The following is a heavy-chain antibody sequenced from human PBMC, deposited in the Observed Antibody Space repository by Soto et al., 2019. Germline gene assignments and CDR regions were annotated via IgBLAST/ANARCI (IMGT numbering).Heavy chain of an antibody. CDR1: GYRFTNYW. CDR3: ARSYASGWRDAYDI. D-gene: IGHD6-19*01. V-gene: IGHV5-51*01. Sequence: GESLKISCEGSGYRFTNYWIAWVRQMPGRGLEWMGITYPGDSDIRYSPSFQGQVTISADRSLSTAYLQSSSLKASDTAIYYCARSYASGWRDAYDIWGQGTMVTVSS. CDR2: TYPGDSDI. J-gene: IGHJ3*02.